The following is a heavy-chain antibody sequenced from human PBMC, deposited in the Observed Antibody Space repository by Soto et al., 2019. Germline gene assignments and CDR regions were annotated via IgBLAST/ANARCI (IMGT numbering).Heavy chain of an antibody. CDR3: ARTRASSDYYFYYGMDV. CDR1: GFTFRSYG. J-gene: IGHJ6*02. Sequence: QVQLVESGGGVVQPGRSLTVSCAASGFTFRSYGMHWVRQAPGKGLEWVAVISYDGSNKYYADSVKGRFTISRDNSKNTLYIQMNSLRAEDTAVYYCARTRASSDYYFYYGMDVWGQGTTVTVSS. CDR2: ISYDGSNK. V-gene: IGHV3-30*03.